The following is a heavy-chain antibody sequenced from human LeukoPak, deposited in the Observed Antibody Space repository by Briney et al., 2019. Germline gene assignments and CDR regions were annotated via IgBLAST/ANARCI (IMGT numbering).Heavy chain of an antibody. CDR1: GCSISSGYY. V-gene: IGHV4-38-2*02. D-gene: IGHD1-26*01. J-gene: IGHJ4*02. Sequence: SETLSVTCTVSGCSISSGYYWGWIRQPPGKGLEWIGSIYHSGSTYYNPSLKSRVTISVDTSKNQFSLKLSSVTAADTAVYYCARGSSPIDYWGQGTLVTVSS. CDR2: IYHSGST. CDR3: ARGSSPIDY.